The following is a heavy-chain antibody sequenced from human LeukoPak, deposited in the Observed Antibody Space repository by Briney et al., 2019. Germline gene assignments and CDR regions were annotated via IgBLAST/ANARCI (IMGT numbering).Heavy chain of an antibody. CDR2: ISWNRGSI. CDR3: AKDLFGELTYWFDP. D-gene: IGHD3-10*02. V-gene: IGHV3-9*01. CDR1: GFTFDDYA. Sequence: GGSLRLSCAASGFTFDDYAMHWVRQAPGKGLEWVSGISWNRGSIGYADSVKGRFTISRDNAKNSLYLQMISLRAEDTALYYCAKDLFGELTYWFDPWGQGTLVTVSS. J-gene: IGHJ5*02.